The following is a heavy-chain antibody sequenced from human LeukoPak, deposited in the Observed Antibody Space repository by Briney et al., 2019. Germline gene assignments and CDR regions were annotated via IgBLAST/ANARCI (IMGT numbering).Heavy chain of an antibody. V-gene: IGHV4-38-2*01. CDR3: ARTPYYYDSRHPLQVPHHFDY. J-gene: IGHJ4*02. CDR1: GYSISSGYY. CDR2: IYHSGST. Sequence: PSETLSLTCAVSGYSISSGYYWGWIRQPPGKGLEWIGSIYHSGSTYYNPSLKSRVTISVDTSKNQFSLKLSSVTAADTAVYYCARTPYYYDSRHPLQVPHHFDYWGQGTLVTVSS. D-gene: IGHD3-22*01.